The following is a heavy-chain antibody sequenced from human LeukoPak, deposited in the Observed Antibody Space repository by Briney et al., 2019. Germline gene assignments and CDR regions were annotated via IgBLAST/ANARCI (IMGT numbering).Heavy chain of an antibody. CDR1: GFTFSSYP. CDR2: ISGSGGDT. V-gene: IGHV3-23*01. D-gene: IGHD6-19*01. J-gene: IGHJ4*02. Sequence: PGGPLRLSCAASGFTFSSYPMSWVRQAPGKGLEWVSAISGSGGDTYYADSVKGRFTVSRDNSKNTLDLQMNSLRAEDTALYYCATSSGWYPKYFDYWGQGTLVTVSS. CDR3: ATSSGWYPKYFDY.